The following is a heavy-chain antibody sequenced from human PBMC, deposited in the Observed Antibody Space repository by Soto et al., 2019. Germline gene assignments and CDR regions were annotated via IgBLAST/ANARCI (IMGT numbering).Heavy chain of an antibody. CDR2: IYHSGST. D-gene: IGHD2-15*01. CDR1: GGSISSSNW. J-gene: IGHJ5*02. Sequence: PSETLSLTCAVSGGSISSSNWWSWVRQPPGKGLEWIGEIYHSGSTNYNPSLKSRVTISVDKSKNQFSLKLSSVTAADTAVYYCARSRVVVAATDNWFDPWGQGTLVTVS. V-gene: IGHV4-4*02. CDR3: ARSRVVVAATDNWFDP.